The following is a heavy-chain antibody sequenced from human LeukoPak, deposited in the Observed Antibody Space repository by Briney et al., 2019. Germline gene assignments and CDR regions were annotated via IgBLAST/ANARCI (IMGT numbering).Heavy chain of an antibody. D-gene: IGHD5-12*01. V-gene: IGHV3-30*04. J-gene: IGHJ4*02. CDR3: ARDTGWTAAVATTHFNY. CDR2: ISYDGNNK. CDR1: GFTFSSYA. Sequence: GGSLRLSCAASGFTFSSYAINWARQAPGKGLEWVAVISYDGNNKYYADSVKGRFTISRDNSRNTVYLQMNSLRPEDTAVYYCARDTGWTAAVATTHFNYWGQGTLVTVSS.